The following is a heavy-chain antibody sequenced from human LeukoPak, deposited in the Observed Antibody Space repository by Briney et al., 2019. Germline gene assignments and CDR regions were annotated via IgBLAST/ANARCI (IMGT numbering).Heavy chain of an antibody. Sequence: PGGSLRLSCAASGFTFSRYWMNWVRQAPGKGLEWVSVIYSGGSTYYADSVKGRFTISRDNSKNTLYLQMNSLRAEDTAVYYCASLMGATRKYAFDIWGQGTMVTVSS. V-gene: IGHV3-66*01. CDR3: ASLMGATRKYAFDI. CDR2: IYSGGST. CDR1: GFTFSRYW. D-gene: IGHD1-26*01. J-gene: IGHJ3*02.